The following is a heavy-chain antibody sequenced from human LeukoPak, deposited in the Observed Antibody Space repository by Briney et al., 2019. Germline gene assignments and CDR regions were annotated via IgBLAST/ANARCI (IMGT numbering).Heavy chain of an antibody. D-gene: IGHD4-17*01. J-gene: IGHJ4*02. V-gene: IGHV3-23*01. CDR2: ISGSGGST. Sequence: GGSLRLSCAASGFTFSSYWMTWVRQASGKGLGWVSAISGSGGSTYYADSVKGRFTISRDNSKNTLYLQMNSLRAEDTAVYYCAKAVSRTYFDYWGQGTLVTVSS. CDR3: AKAVSRTYFDY. CDR1: GFTFSSYW.